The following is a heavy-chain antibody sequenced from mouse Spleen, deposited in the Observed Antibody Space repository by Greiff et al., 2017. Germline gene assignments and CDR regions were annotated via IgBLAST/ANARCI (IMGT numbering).Heavy chain of an antibody. CDR1: GFTFSDYG. CDR3: ASFLSYGSSYWYFDV. Sequence: EVQLVESGGGLVKPGGSLKLSCAASGFTFSDYGMHWVRQAPEKGLEWVAYISSGSSTIYYADTVKGRFTISRDNAKNTLFLQMTSLRSEDTAMYYCASFLSYGSSYWYFDVWGTGTTVTVSS. D-gene: IGHD1-1*01. CDR2: ISSGSSTI. V-gene: IGHV5-17*01. J-gene: IGHJ1*03.